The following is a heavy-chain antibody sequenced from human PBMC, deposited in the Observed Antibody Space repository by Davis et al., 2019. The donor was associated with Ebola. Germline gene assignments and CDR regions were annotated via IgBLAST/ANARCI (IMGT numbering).Heavy chain of an antibody. CDR2: VSHSGYS. V-gene: IGHV4-34*01. D-gene: IGHD2-21*02. Sequence: MPSETLSLTCGVFGGSFSNYYWSWIRQPPGKGLEWLGEVSHSGYSNYNPSLKSRVTMSVDMSKNQFSLTLTSVSAADTAVYYCARTTLTSISDAGLGYNFFAPWGQGTLVTVSS. J-gene: IGHJ5*02. CDR1: GGSFSNYY. CDR3: ARTTLTSISDAGLGYNFFAP.